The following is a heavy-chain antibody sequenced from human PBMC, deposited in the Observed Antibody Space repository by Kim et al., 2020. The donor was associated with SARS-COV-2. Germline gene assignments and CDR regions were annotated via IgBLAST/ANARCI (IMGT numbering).Heavy chain of an antibody. CDR3: ARDGMATFDY. CDR2: IA. V-gene: IGHV1-69*04. D-gene: IGHD5-12*01. Sequence: IANSAQKFQGGVTITADTSTSTAYRELSSLGSEDTAVYYCARDGMATFDYWGQGTLVTVSS. J-gene: IGHJ4*02.